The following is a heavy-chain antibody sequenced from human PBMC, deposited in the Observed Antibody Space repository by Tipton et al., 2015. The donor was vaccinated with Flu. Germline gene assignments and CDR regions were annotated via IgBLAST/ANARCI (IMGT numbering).Heavy chain of an antibody. CDR2: IYPDDSDT. J-gene: IGHJ4*02. CDR3: VRPQGSSWVWGMDY. CDR1: GYRFTTYW. D-gene: IGHD3-16*01. Sequence: QLVQSGAEVKKPGESLRISCEGSGYRFTTYWIGWVRQMPGKGLECMGTIYPDDSDTRYSPSFLGQVTISADKSINTAYLQWGSLKASDSAIYYCVRPQGSSWVWGMDYWGQGTLVTVSS. V-gene: IGHV5-51*03.